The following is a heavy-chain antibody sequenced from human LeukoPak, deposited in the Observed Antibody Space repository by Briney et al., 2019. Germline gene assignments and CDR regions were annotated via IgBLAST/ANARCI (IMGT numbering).Heavy chain of an antibody. Sequence: SETLSLTCTVSGGSISSSSYYWGWIRQPPGKGLEWIGSIYYSGSTYYNPSLKSRVTISVDTSKNQFSLKLSSVTAADTAVYYCARPAVAGSRSAVNRYYYYYMDVWGKGTTVTVSS. CDR1: GGSISSSSYY. CDR2: IYYSGST. J-gene: IGHJ6*03. D-gene: IGHD6-19*01. V-gene: IGHV4-39*07. CDR3: ARPAVAGSRSAVNRYYYYYMDV.